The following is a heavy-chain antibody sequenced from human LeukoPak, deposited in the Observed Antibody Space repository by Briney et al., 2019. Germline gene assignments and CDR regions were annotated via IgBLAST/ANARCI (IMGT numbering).Heavy chain of an antibody. Sequence: GGSLRLSCAASDFTVDNYYMSWVRQAPGKGLEWVSLISSGGTIYYADSVKGRFTISRDDAENTLYLQMNSLRAEDTAVYYCAREGYCSTTKCYAGGGGSDYWGQGILVTVSS. V-gene: IGHV3-53*01. D-gene: IGHD2-2*01. CDR1: DFTVDNYY. J-gene: IGHJ4*02. CDR2: ISSGGTI. CDR3: AREGYCSTTKCYAGGGGSDY.